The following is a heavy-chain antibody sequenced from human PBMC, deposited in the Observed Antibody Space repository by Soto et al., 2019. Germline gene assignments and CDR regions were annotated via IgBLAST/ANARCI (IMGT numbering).Heavy chain of an antibody. J-gene: IGHJ4*02. V-gene: IGHV4-59*01. CDR1: GDSISNYY. CDR3: ASTKKWLAFDY. D-gene: IGHD6-19*01. Sequence: PSETLSLTCTVSGDSISNYYWNWIRQPPGKGLEWIGCFYNRGKTNYNPSLKSQVTISVDNSNNQYSLKVNSDTDADTAVYYCASTKKWLAFDYWGQGALVTVS. CDR2: FYNRGKT.